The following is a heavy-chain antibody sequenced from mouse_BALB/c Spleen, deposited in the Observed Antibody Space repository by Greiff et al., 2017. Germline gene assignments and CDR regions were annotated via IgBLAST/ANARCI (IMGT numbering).Heavy chain of an antibody. J-gene: IGHJ2*01. CDR2: INPSSGYT. V-gene: IGHV1-4*01. CDR3: ARLITTVVFDY. Sequence: VKLQESGAELARPGASVKMSCKASGYTFTSYTMHWVKQRPGQGLEWIGYINPSSGYTNYNQKFKDKATLTADKSSSTAYMQLSSLTSEDSAVYYCARLITTVVFDYWGQGTTLTVSS. CDR1: GYTFTSYT. D-gene: IGHD1-1*01.